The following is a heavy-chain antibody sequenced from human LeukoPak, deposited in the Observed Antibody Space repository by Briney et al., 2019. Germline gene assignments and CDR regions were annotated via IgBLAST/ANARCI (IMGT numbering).Heavy chain of an antibody. D-gene: IGHD4-17*01. J-gene: IGHJ5*02. CDR2: ISYSGST. Sequence: PSETLSLTCTVSGGSINNYYWSWIRQPPGKGLEWIGYISYSGSTDYNPSLKSRVTISVDTSKNQFSLVLTSVTAADTAVYYCTREPDTVTAGAWGQGTLVTVSS. CDR3: TREPDTVTAGA. V-gene: IGHV4-59*01. CDR1: GGSINNYY.